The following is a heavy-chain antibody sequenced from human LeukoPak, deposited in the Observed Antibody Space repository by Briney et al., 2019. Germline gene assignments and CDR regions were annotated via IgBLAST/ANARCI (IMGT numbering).Heavy chain of an antibody. CDR1: GGSFSGYY. Sequence: SETLSLTCAVYGGSFSGYYWSWIRQPPGKGLEWIGEINHSGSTNYNPSLKSRVTISVDTSKNQFSLKLSSVTAADTAVYYCAREMVRGVIRYYFDYWGQGTLVTVSS. V-gene: IGHV4-34*01. D-gene: IGHD3-10*01. CDR2: INHSGST. J-gene: IGHJ4*02. CDR3: AREMVRGVIRYYFDY.